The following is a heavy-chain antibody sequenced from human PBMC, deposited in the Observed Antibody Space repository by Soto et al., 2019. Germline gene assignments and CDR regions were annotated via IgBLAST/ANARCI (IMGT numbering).Heavy chain of an antibody. CDR2: IKRKIDGEAT. D-gene: IGHD3-10*01. Sequence: EAQLVESGGGMVKRGGSLRLSCAASGFSFSNAWLNLVRQAPGKGMEWVGRIKRKIDGEATDYAGPVKGRFTVFRDDSKCALYLKMNSRKGDDTAVYYGTTGSVEGVWGQGTTVTVS. CDR1: GFSFSNAW. CDR3: TTGSVEGV. J-gene: IGHJ6*02. V-gene: IGHV3-15*07.